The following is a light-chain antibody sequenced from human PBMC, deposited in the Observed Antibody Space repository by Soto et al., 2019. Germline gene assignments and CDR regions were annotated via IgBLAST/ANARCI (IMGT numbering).Light chain of an antibody. CDR3: SSYAGSNKCAVV. CDR2: EVS. Sequence: QSALTQPPSASGSPGQSVTISCTGTSSDVGGYNYVSWYQQHPGKAPKLMIYEVSKRPSGVPDRFSGSKSGNTASLTVSGLQAEDEADYYCSSYAGSNKCAVVFGGGTKLTVL. J-gene: IGLJ2*01. V-gene: IGLV2-8*01. CDR1: SSDVGGYNY.